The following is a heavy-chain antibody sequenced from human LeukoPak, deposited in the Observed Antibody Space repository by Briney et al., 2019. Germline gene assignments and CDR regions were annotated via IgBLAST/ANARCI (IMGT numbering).Heavy chain of an antibody. Sequence: PSETLSFTCSVSGASTSDYFWSWIRQAPGQTLEWIGYVSKTGSTNYNPSLRSRVTISVDTSKNQFSLKLSSVTAADTAVYYCARQGNRNNLYYFDYWGQGTLVTVSS. CDR1: GASTSDYF. CDR3: ARQGNRNNLYYFDY. V-gene: IGHV4-59*08. D-gene: IGHD1/OR15-1a*01. CDR2: VSKTGST. J-gene: IGHJ4*02.